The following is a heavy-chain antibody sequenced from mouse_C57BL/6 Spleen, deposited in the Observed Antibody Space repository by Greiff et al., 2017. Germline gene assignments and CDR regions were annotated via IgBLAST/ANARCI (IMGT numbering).Heavy chain of an antibody. V-gene: IGHV1-80*01. CDR2: IYPGDGDT. Sequence: VQLKESGAELVKPGASVKISCKASGYAFSSYWMNWVKQRPGKGLEWIGQIYPGDGDTNYNGKFKGKATLTADKSSSTAYMQLSSLTSEDAAVYFCARDDYDGAWFAYWCQGTLVTVSA. D-gene: IGHD2-4*01. CDR1: GYAFSSYW. CDR3: ARDDYDGAWFAY. J-gene: IGHJ3*01.